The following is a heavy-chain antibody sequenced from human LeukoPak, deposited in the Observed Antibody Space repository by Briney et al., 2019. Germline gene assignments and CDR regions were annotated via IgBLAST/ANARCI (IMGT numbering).Heavy chain of an antibody. CDR2: ISSDSSPI. CDR1: GFTFSRYS. Sequence: PGGSLRLSCAASGFTFSRYSMNWVRQAPGKGLEWVSFISSDSSPIYYADSVKGRFTISRDNAKNSLYLQMNSLRAEDTAVYYCARDRGDYCSSTSCYIPYFDYWGQGTLVTVSS. V-gene: IGHV3-48*04. J-gene: IGHJ4*02. CDR3: ARDRGDYCSSTSCYIPYFDY. D-gene: IGHD2-2*02.